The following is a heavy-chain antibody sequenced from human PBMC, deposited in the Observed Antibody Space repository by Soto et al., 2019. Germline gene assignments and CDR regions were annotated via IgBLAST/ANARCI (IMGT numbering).Heavy chain of an antibody. CDR3: AINADV. Sequence: PSEPLSLTCTDSGAFISVYFWSWIRQPPGKGLEWIAYIYNSGSSYNPSLKSRVTISVDTSKNQLSLKLSSVIAADSAVYYCAINADVWGQGTTVT. CDR1: GAFISVYF. J-gene: IGHJ6*02. V-gene: IGHV4-59*08. CDR2: IYNSGS.